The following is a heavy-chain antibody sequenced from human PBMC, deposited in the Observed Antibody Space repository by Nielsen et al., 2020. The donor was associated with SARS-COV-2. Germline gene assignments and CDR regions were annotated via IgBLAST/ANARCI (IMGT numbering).Heavy chain of an antibody. J-gene: IGHJ5*02. Sequence: GESLKISCVASGFTFSKAWMSWARQAPGKGLEWVGRIKSKIDGGTTDYAAPVKDRFTISRDDSKNTVYLDMSSLRTEDTAVYYCATARYCSRTSCSAGTDMFDPWGQGTQVIVSS. V-gene: IGHV3-15*01. CDR1: GFTFSKAW. D-gene: IGHD2-2*01. CDR2: IKSKIDGGTT. CDR3: ATARYCSRTSCSAGTDMFDP.